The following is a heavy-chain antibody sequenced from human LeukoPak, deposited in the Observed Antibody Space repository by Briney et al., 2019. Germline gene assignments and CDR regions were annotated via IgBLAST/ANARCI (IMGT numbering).Heavy chain of an antibody. J-gene: IGHJ3*02. D-gene: IGHD1-14*01. CDR2: TYSDGST. CDR3: ARKNHLFNAAFDI. V-gene: IGHV3-53*01. Sequence: GGSLRLSCAASGFTVSSNYMSWVRQAPGKGLEWVSITYSDGSTNYADSVKGRFTTSGDNSKNTLSLQMNSLRAEDTAVYYCARKNHLFNAAFDIWGQGTVVTVSS. CDR1: GFTVSSNY.